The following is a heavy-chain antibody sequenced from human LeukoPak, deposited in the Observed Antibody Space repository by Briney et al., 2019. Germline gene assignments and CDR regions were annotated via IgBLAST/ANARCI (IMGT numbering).Heavy chain of an antibody. J-gene: IGHJ6*02. D-gene: IGHD3-10*01. CDR3: AKDRGEVHYYGMDV. Sequence: GRSLRLSCAASGFTFDDYAMHWVRQAPGKGLEWVSGISWNSGSIGYADSVKGRFTISRDNAKNSLYLQRNSLRAEDTALYYCAKDRGEVHYYGMDVWGQGTTVTVSS. V-gene: IGHV3-9*01. CDR1: GFTFDDYA. CDR2: ISWNSGSI.